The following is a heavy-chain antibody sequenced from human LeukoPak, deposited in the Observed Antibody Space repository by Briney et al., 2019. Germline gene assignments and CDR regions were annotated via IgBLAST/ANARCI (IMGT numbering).Heavy chain of an antibody. D-gene: IGHD3-10*01. CDR1: GFNFSSYG. CDR3: AKTRGSGPFDY. CDR2: IRGRGGST. Sequence: GGTLRLSCAASGFNFSSYGMSWVRQAPGKGLEWVSAIRGRGGSTYYADSVKGRFTISRDNSKNTLYLQMNNLRAEDTAVYYCAKTRGSGPFDYWGQGTLVTVSS. V-gene: IGHV3-23*01. J-gene: IGHJ4*02.